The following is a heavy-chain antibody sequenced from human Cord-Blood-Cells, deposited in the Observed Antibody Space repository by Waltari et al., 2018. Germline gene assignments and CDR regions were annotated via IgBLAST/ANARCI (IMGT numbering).Heavy chain of an antibody. D-gene: IGHD5-12*01. CDR2: MNPNSGNT. Sequence: QVQLVQSGAEGQKHGAPVKVSCKAAGYTFNSYAINWGCAATGQGLEWMGWMNPNSGNTGYAQKFQGRVTITRNTSISTAYMELSSLRSEDTAVYYCARRVRRDGYTHWDYWGQGTLVTVSS. CDR3: ARRVRRDGYTHWDY. CDR1: GYTFNSYA. V-gene: IGHV1-8*03. J-gene: IGHJ4*02.